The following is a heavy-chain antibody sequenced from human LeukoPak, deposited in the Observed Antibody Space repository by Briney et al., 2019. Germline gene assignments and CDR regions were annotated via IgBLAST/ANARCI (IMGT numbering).Heavy chain of an antibody. V-gene: IGHV1-24*01. CDR3: ATSQRFLEWLSTIFDY. J-gene: IGHJ4*02. Sequence: ASVKVSCKVSGYTLTELSMHWVRQAPGKGLEWMGGFDPEDGETIYAQKFQGRVTMTEDTSTDTAYMELSSLRSEDTAVYYCATSQRFLEWLSTIFDYWGQGTLVTVSS. CDR1: GYTLTELS. CDR2: FDPEDGET. D-gene: IGHD3-3*01.